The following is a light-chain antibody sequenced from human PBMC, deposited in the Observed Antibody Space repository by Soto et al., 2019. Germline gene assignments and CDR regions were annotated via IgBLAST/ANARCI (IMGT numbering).Light chain of an antibody. Sequence: DIVMTQSPLSLSVTPGEPASISCRSSQSLLHSKGYNYLTWYLQKPGQSPQLLIYLGSYRASGVPDRFSGSGSGTDFTLKITRVEAEDVGTYYCKQGLQMPITFGGGTRVEIK. V-gene: IGKV2-28*01. CDR3: KQGLQMPIT. CDR1: QSLLHSKGYNY. J-gene: IGKJ4*01. CDR2: LGS.